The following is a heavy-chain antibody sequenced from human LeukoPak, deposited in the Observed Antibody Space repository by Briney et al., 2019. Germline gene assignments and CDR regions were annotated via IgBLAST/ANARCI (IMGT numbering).Heavy chain of an antibody. D-gene: IGHD3-22*01. CDR1: GFTFSSYD. Sequence: GGSLRLSCAASGFTFSSYDMLWVRQATGKGLEWVSAIGTAGDTYYPGSVKGRFTISRENSKNSLYLQMNSLRAGDTAVYYCARVGITQDGMDVWGQGNTVTVSS. J-gene: IGHJ6*02. CDR2: IGTAGDT. CDR3: ARVGITQDGMDV. V-gene: IGHV3-13*01.